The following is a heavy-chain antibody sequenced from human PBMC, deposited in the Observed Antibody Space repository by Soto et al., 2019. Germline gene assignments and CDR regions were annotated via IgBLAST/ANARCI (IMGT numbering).Heavy chain of an antibody. CDR2: IYKSGNT. Sequence: TXGSLRLSSAASGFDFGSSYINWVRQAPGKGLEWVSVIYKSGNTYYADSVKGRFTISRDNHKNTLHLQMNSLRLEDTAVYYCARTDYGDYDYHGMDVWGQGTTVTVSS. CDR1: GFDFGSSY. J-gene: IGHJ6*02. D-gene: IGHD4-17*01. V-gene: IGHV3-53*01. CDR3: ARTDYGDYDYHGMDV.